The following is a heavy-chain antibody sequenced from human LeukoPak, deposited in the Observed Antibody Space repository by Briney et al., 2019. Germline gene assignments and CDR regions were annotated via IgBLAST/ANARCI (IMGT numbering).Heavy chain of an antibody. D-gene: IGHD2-2*01. CDR3: ARAGCSSTSCYEAPYNWFDP. Sequence: EASVKVSFKASGYTFTSYAMNWVRQAPGQGLEWMGWISTNTGNPTYAHGFTGRFVFSLDTSVSTAYPQISSLKAEDTAVYYCARAGCSSTSCYEAPYNWFDPWGQGTLVTVSS. CDR1: GYTFTSYA. V-gene: IGHV7-4-1*02. CDR2: ISTNTGNP. J-gene: IGHJ5*02.